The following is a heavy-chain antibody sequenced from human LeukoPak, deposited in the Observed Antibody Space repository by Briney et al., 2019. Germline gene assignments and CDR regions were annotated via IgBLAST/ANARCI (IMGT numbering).Heavy chain of an antibody. CDR1: GFTFSNFG. Sequence: PGRSLRLSCTASGFTFSNFGMHWVRQAPGKGLEWVAVIWYDGSNKYYADSVKGRFTISRDNSENTLYLQMNSLRVEDTAVYYCARGYYYGSGNYYNNWFDPWGQGTLVTVSS. CDR3: ARGYYYGSGNYYNNWFDP. D-gene: IGHD3-10*01. CDR2: IWYDGSNK. V-gene: IGHV3-33*01. J-gene: IGHJ5*02.